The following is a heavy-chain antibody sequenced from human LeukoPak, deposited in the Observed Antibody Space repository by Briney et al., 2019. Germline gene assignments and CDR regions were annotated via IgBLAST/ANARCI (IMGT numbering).Heavy chain of an antibody. CDR2: ISAYNGNT. CDR3: ARRVASMVRGVMKGNWFDP. V-gene: IGHV1-18*01. J-gene: IGHJ5*02. D-gene: IGHD3-10*01. CDR1: GYTFTSYG. Sequence: ASVKVSCKASGYTFTSYGISWVRQAPGQGLEWMGWISAYNGNTNYAQKLQGRVTMTTDTSTSTAYMELRSLRSDDTAVYYCARRVASMVRGVMKGNWFDPWGQGTLVTVSS.